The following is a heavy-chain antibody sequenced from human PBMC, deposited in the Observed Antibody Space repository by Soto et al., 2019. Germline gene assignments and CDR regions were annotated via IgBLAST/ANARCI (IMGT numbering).Heavy chain of an antibody. Sequence: QITMKESGPTLVKPTQALALTCTFSGFSLSSSGVGVGWIRQPPGKALEWLALIYWDDDERYSPSLKSRLTMTKDTSKNQVVLTIINMDPVDTATCYCLHSARRESCRGAMCYHFANWGQGTLVTVTS. CDR2: IYWDDDE. CDR1: GFSLSSSGVG. V-gene: IGHV2-5*02. D-gene: IGHD2-15*01. CDR3: LHSARRESCRGAMCYHFAN. J-gene: IGHJ4*02.